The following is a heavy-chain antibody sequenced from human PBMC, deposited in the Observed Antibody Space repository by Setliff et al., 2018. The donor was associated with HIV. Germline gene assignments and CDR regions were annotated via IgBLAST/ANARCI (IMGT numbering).Heavy chain of an antibody. D-gene: IGHD3-3*01. CDR1: GGTFSDYV. Sequence: GASVKVSCKVSGGTFSDYVVTWVRQAPGQGLEWMGGVIPVFGTGNYAQKFQGRVTITTDESTRTAYMELRSLRSEDTAVYYCARVPSPFVQEGYFDDWGQGTLVTVSS. CDR2: VIPVFGTG. J-gene: IGHJ4*01. CDR3: ARVPSPFVQEGYFDD. V-gene: IGHV1-69*05.